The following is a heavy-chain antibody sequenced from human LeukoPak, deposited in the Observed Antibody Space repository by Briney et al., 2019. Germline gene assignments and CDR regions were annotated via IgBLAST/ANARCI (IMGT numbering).Heavy chain of an antibody. D-gene: IGHD2-15*01. Sequence: GGSLRLSCAASGFTFSSYGMHWVRQAPGKGLAWVAVISYDGSNKYYADSVKGRFTISRDNSKNTLYLQMNSLRAEDTAVYYCAKDTDPGYCSGGSCSWFDPWGQGTLVTVSS. CDR2: ISYDGSNK. CDR3: AKDTDPGYCSGGSCSWFDP. J-gene: IGHJ5*02. V-gene: IGHV3-30*18. CDR1: GFTFSSYG.